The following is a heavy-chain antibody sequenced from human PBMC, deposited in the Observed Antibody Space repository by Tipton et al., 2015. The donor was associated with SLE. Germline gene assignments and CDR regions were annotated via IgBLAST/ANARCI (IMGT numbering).Heavy chain of an antibody. V-gene: IGHV4-39*07. CDR1: GGSISSSSYY. D-gene: IGHD3-10*01. Sequence: TLSLTCTVSGGSISSSSYYWGWIRQPPGKGLEWIGSIYYSGSTYYNPSLKSRVTISVDTSKNQFSLKLSSVTAADTAVYYCVAGSYYKGYYYYGMDVWGQGTTVTVSS. J-gene: IGHJ6*02. CDR2: IYYSGST. CDR3: VAGSYYKGYYYYGMDV.